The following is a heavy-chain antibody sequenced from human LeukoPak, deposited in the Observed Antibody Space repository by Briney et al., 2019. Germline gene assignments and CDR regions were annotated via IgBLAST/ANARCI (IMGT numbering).Heavy chain of an antibody. Sequence: SETLSLTCAVHGGSFSGYYWSWVRQPPGKGLEWIGEINHSGSTNYNPSLKSRVTISVDTSKNQFSLKLSSVTAADTAVYYCARGPGFDLWGRGTLVTVSS. V-gene: IGHV4-34*01. CDR1: GGSFSGYY. CDR3: ARGPGFDL. J-gene: IGHJ2*01. CDR2: INHSGST.